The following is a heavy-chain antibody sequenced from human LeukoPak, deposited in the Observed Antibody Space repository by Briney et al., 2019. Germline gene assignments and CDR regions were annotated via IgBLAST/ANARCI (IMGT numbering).Heavy chain of an antibody. D-gene: IGHD1-26*01. CDR2: IYDSGST. J-gene: IGHJ4*02. V-gene: IGHV4-39*07. CDR3: AREIVGATSGDY. Sequence: HPSETLSLTCSVSGVSISNSGYYWGWIRQPPGKGLEWIGNIYDSGSTYYNPSLKSRVTISVDRSKNQFSLKLSSVTAADTAVYYCAREIVGATSGDYWGQGTLVTVSS. CDR1: GVSISNSGYY.